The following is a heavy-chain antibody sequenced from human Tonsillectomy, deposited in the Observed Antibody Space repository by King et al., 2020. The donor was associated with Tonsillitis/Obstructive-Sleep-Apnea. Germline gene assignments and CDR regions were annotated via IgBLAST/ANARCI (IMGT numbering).Heavy chain of an antibody. V-gene: IGHV4-59*01. CDR2: IYDSGST. J-gene: IGHJ2*01. CDR1: GGSISDYY. D-gene: IGHD1-14*01. CDR3: ARGGLWAPDQNWYFDL. Sequence: VQLQESGPGVVKPSETLSLTCTVSGGSISDYYWSWIRQPPGKGLEWIAYIYDSGSTNYNPSLKSRVTISVDTSKNQFSLKLTSVTAADTAVYYCARGGLWAPDQNWYFDLWGRGTLVTVSS.